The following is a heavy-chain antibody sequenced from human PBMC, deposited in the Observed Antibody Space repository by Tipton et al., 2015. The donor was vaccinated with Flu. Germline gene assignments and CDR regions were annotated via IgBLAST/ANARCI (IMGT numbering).Heavy chain of an antibody. CDR2: IYYSGST. CDR3: ASAPTMTTFFF. D-gene: IGHD4-17*01. Sequence: TLSLTCTVSGGSISSYYWSWIRQPPGKGLEWIGYIYYSGSTNYNPSLKSRVTISVDTSKNQFSLKLSSVTATDTAIYYCASAPTMTTFFFWGQGTLVTVSS. V-gene: IGHV4-59*08. CDR1: GGSISSYY. J-gene: IGHJ4*02.